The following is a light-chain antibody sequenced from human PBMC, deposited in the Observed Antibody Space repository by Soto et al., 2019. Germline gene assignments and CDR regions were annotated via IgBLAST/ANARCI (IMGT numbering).Light chain of an antibody. V-gene: IGKV3-20*01. CDR1: HSVTSRY. CDR2: GTS. J-gene: IGKJ5*01. CDR3: QHYSNSPPFT. Sequence: EIVLTQSPSTLSLSPGERATLLCRASHSVTSRYVGWYQQKPGQSPRLLIYGTSSRATAIPDRFTGSGSGTAFTLTINTPEPAVCAVYYCQHYSNSPPFTFGQGTRLDIK.